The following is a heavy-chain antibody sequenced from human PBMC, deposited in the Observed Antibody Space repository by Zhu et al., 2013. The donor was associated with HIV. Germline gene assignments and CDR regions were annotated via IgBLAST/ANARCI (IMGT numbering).Heavy chain of an antibody. CDR3: AGTKGSGYDKFDY. CDR1: GYIFTGYY. Sequence: VQLVQSGAEVKKPGASVKVSCKTSGYIFTGYYMHWVRQAPGQGLEWMGGIIPIFGTANYAQKFQGRVTITADESTSTAYMELSSLRSEDTAVYYCAGTKGSGYDKFDYWGQGTLVTVSS. V-gene: IGHV1-69*01. D-gene: IGHD5-12*01. J-gene: IGHJ4*02. CDR2: IIPIFGTA.